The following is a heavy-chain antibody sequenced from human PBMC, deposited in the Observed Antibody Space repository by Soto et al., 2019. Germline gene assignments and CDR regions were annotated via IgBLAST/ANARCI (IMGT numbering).Heavy chain of an antibody. CDR3: AKVDGIRYFDWSPFDY. CDR2: ISGSGGST. CDR1: GFTFSSYA. V-gene: IGHV3-23*01. D-gene: IGHD3-9*01. Sequence: PGGSLRLSCAAPGFTFSSYAMSWVRQAPGKGLEWVSAISGSGGSTYYADSVKGRFTISRDNSKNTLYLQMNSLRAEDTAVYYCAKVDGIRYFDWSPFDYWGQGTLVTVSS. J-gene: IGHJ4*02.